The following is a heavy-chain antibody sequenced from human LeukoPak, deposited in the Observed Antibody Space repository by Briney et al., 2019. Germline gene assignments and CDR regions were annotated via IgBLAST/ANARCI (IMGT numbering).Heavy chain of an antibody. CDR2: IGGSGGRR. J-gene: IGHJ4*02. Sequence: GGSLRLSCAASGFTFSSYAMSGVRQAPGKGLEWVSAIGGSGGRRYCTASVKGRFTISRDNSKNTLYLQMNSMRAEDTAVYYCAKDQRGSLFPWFGVNYFDYWGQGTLVTVSS. CDR1: GFTFSSYA. V-gene: IGHV3-23*01. CDR3: AKDQRGSLFPWFGVNYFDY. D-gene: IGHD3-10*01.